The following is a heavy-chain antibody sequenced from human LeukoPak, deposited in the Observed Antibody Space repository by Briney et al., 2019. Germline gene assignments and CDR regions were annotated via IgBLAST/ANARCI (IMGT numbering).Heavy chain of an antibody. D-gene: IGHD5-12*01. V-gene: IGHV4-34*01. CDR1: GGSFSGYY. CDR2: INHSGST. J-gene: IGHJ4*02. Sequence: SETLSLTCAVYGGSFSGYYWSWIRQPPGKGLEWIGEINHSGSTNYNPSLKSRVTISVDTSKNQFSLKLSSVTAADTAVYYCARASARYSGYALGYWGQGTLVTVSS. CDR3: ARASARYSGYALGY.